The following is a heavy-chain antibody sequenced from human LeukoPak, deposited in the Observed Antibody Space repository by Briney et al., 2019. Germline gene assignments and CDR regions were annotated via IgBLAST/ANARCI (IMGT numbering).Heavy chain of an antibody. Sequence: GRSLRLSCAASGFIFSTYGMHWARQAPGKGLEWVATISHDGSNKNYAGSVKGRFFISRDNSKNTLYLQMNTLIADDTAVYYCASLFLCYGCSSSSHNFNIWGQGTMVTVSS. CDR3: ASLFLCYGCSSSSHNFNI. CDR2: ISHDGSNK. D-gene: IGHD6-6*01. CDR1: GFIFSTYG. J-gene: IGHJ3*02. V-gene: IGHV3-30*03.